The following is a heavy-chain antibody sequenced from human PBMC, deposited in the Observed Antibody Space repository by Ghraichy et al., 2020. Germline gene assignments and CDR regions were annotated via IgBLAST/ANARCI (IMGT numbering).Heavy chain of an antibody. D-gene: IGHD2-2*01. CDR1: GGSISSSSYY. CDR3: VLRGIVVVPAAMGMLDY. J-gene: IGHJ4*02. V-gene: IGHV4-39*01. CDR2: IYYSGST. Sequence: SETLSLTCTVSGGSISSSSYYWGWIRQPPGKGLEWIGSIYYSGSTYYNPSLKSRVTISVDTSKNQFSLKLSSVTAADTAVYYCVLRGIVVVPAAMGMLDYWGQGTLVTVSS.